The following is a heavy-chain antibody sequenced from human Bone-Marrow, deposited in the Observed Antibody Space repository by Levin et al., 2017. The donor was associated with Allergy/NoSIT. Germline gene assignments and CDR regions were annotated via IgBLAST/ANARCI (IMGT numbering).Heavy chain of an antibody. Sequence: GESLKISCAASGFTFDDYGMSWVRQAPGKGLEWVSGINWNGGSTGYADSVKGRFTISRDNAKNSLYLQMNSLRAEDTALYHCARTPFPDGDYYYFDYWGQGTLVTVSS. CDR2: INWNGGST. D-gene: IGHD4-17*01. CDR1: GFTFDDYG. J-gene: IGHJ4*02. V-gene: IGHV3-20*01. CDR3: ARTPFPDGDYYYFDY.